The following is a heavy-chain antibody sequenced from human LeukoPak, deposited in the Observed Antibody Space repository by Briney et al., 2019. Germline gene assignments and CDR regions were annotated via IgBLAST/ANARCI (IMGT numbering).Heavy chain of an antibody. CDR3: ASPSSGWSYYFDY. Sequence: ASVKVSCKVSGYTLTELSMHWVRQAPGKGLEWMGGFDPEDGETIYAQKFQGRVTITADESTSTAYMELSSLRSEDTAVYYCASPSSGWSYYFDYWGQGTLVTVSS. D-gene: IGHD6-19*01. CDR1: GYTLTELS. V-gene: IGHV1-24*01. J-gene: IGHJ4*02. CDR2: FDPEDGET.